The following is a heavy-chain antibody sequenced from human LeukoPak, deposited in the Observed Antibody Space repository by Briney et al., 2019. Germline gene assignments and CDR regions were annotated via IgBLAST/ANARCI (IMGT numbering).Heavy chain of an antibody. CDR3: ARDSSGWFHDAFDI. V-gene: IGHV3-21*01. J-gene: IGHJ3*02. CDR1: GFTFSSYS. Sequence: GGSLRLSCAASGFTFSSYSMNWVRQAPGKGLEWVSSISSSSSYIYYADSVKGRFTISRDNAKNSLYLQMNSLRAEDTAVYYCARDSSGWFHDAFDIWGQGTMVTVSS. CDR2: ISSSSSYI. D-gene: IGHD6-19*01.